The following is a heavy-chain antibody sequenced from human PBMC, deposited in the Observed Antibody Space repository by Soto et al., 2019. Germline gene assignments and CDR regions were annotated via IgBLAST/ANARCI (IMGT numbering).Heavy chain of an antibody. J-gene: IGHJ4*02. CDR2: IWYDGSNK. Sequence: QVQLVESGGGVVQPGRSLRLSCAASGFTFSSYGMHWVRQAPGKGLEWAAVIWYDGSNKYYADSVKGRFTISRDNSKNTLYLQMNSLRAEDTAVYYCARGEYPDYWGQGTLVTVSS. CDR1: GFTFSSYG. V-gene: IGHV3-33*01. CDR3: ARGEYPDY.